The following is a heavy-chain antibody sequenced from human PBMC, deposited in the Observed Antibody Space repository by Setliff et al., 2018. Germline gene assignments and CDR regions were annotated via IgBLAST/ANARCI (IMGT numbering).Heavy chain of an antibody. CDR3: ARDGGGYYDSRTFDY. CDR2: LIPILGKT. J-gene: IGHJ4*02. D-gene: IGHD3-22*01. V-gene: IGHV1-69*13. Sequence: ASVKVSCKASGGSFDSDVITWVRQAPGQGLEWMGRLIPILGKTNYAESFQGRVLITADRSTNTVQMQVSSLRSEDTAMYYCARDGGGYYDSRTFDYWGQGTLVTVSS. CDR1: GGSFDSDV.